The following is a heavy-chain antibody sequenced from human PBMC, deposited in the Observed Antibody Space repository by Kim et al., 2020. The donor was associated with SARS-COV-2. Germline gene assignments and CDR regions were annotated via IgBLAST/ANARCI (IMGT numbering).Heavy chain of an antibody. CDR2: ISWNSGSI. Sequence: GGSLRLSCAASGFTFDDYAMHWVRQAPGKGLEWVSGISWNSGSIGYADSVKGRFTISRDNAKNSLYLQMNSLRAEDTALYYCAKDYLRFLEWCFDYWGQGTLVTVSS. CDR3: AKDYLRFLEWCFDY. D-gene: IGHD3-3*01. CDR1: GFTFDDYA. V-gene: IGHV3-9*01. J-gene: IGHJ4*02.